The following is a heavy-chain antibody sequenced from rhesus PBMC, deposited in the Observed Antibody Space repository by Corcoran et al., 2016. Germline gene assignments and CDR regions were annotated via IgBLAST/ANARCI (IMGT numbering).Heavy chain of an antibody. J-gene: IGHJ4*01. CDR1: GGSLRSSHW. D-gene: IGHD4-35*01. Sequence: QVQLQESGPAVVKPSETLSLICAVSGGSLRSSHWWDWIRQSPGKGLEWIGGIYGSAASTVYSPSLKSRVTLSIDTSKNQFSLKLSSVTAADTAVYFCARDGLTTVTTGLDYWGQGVLVTVSS. V-gene: IGHV4-93*01. CDR3: ARDGLTTVTTGLDY. CDR2: IYGSAAST.